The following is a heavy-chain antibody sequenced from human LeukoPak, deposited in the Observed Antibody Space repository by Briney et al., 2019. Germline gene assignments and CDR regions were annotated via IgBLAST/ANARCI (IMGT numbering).Heavy chain of an antibody. V-gene: IGHV3-74*01. CDR1: GFAFSTYW. D-gene: IGHD2-2*01. J-gene: IGHJ4*02. CDR2: INGVGSNT. Sequence: PGWSLRLSCAGSGFAFSTYWMHWLRQAPGKGLVWVSRINGVGSNTIYADSAKGRFTISRDNAKNTLYLQMNSLRAEDTAVYYCATDVPAVTIFGYWGQGTLVTVSS. CDR3: ATDVPAVTIFGY.